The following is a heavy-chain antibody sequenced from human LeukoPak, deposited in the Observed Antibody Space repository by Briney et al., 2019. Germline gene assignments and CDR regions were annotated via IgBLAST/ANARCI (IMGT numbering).Heavy chain of an antibody. CDR3: ARAGYDYVWGSYREFDY. CDR2: INHSGST. Sequence: SETLSLTCAVYGGSFSGYYWSWIRQPPGKGLEWIGEINHSGSTNYNPSLESRVTISVDTSKNQFSLKLSSVTAADTAVYYCARAGYDYVWGSYREFDYWGQGTLVTVSS. V-gene: IGHV4-34*01. CDR1: GGSFSGYY. D-gene: IGHD3-16*02. J-gene: IGHJ4*02.